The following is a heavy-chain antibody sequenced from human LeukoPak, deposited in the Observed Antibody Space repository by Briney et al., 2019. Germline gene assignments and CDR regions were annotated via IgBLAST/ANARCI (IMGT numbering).Heavy chain of an antibody. CDR3: ARDQEGEYYYYYMDV. CDR1: GYTFTSYG. D-gene: IGHD3-16*01. J-gene: IGHJ6*03. V-gene: IGHV1-18*01. Sequence: ASVKVSCKASGYTFTSYGISWVRQAPGQGLEWMGWISAYNGNTKYAQRLQGRVTMTTDTSTSTAYVELRSLRSDDTAVYYCARDQEGEYYYYYMDVWGKGTTVTVSS. CDR2: ISAYNGNT.